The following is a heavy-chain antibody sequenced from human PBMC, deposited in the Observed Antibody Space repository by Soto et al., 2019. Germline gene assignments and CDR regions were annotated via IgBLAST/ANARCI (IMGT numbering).Heavy chain of an antibody. Sequence: EVQLLESGGGLIQPGGSLRLSCAASGFTFSSYAVTWVRQAPGKGLEYISAITNSGTTTYYADSVKGRSTISRDNSKYTLYLQMNSLTAEDTAVYYCAKGNDGYYFDYWGQGTLVTVSS. CDR3: AKGNDGYYFDY. CDR2: ITNSGTTT. V-gene: IGHV3-23*01. CDR1: GFTFSSYA. D-gene: IGHD3-3*01. J-gene: IGHJ4*02.